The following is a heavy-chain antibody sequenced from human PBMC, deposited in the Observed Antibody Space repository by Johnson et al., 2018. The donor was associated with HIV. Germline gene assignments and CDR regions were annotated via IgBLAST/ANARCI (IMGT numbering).Heavy chain of an antibody. CDR2: ISSNGGST. CDR1: GFTFSSYA. J-gene: IGHJ3*02. CDR3: ARPLQPYTSSSQGTFDI. D-gene: IGHD6-6*01. Sequence: EVQLVESGGGLVQPGGSLRLSCAASGFTFSSYAMHWVRQAPGKGLEYVSAISSNGGSTYYANSVKGRFTISRDNSKNTLYLQMGSLRSEDTAVYYCARPLQPYTSSSQGTFDIWGQGTMVTVSS. V-gene: IGHV3-64*01.